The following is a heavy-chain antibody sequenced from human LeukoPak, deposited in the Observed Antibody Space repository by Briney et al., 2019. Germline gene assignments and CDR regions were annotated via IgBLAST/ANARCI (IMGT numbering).Heavy chain of an antibody. J-gene: IGHJ4*02. D-gene: IGHD6-13*01. V-gene: IGHV4-34*01. CDR3: ASTRSAPQQLDFDY. Sequence: SETLSLTCTVSGGSISGYYWSWIRQPPGKGLEWIGEINHSGSTNYNPSLKSRVTISVDTSKNQFSLKLSSVTAADTAVYYCASTRSAPQQLDFDYWGQGTLVTVSS. CDR1: GGSISGYY. CDR2: INHSGST.